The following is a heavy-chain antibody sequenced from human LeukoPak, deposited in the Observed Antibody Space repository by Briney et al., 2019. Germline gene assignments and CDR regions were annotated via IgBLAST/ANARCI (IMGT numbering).Heavy chain of an antibody. J-gene: IGHJ6*02. CDR2: INGDGSST. CDR3: ARESYYYGMDV. V-gene: IGHV3-74*01. Sequence: GGSLRLSCEASGFTFSNFWMHWGRQVPGKGLLWVSRINGDGSSTTYTDPVKGGFTISRDNSKNTLYLQMNSLRAEDTAVYYCARESYYYGMDVWGQGTTVTVSS. CDR1: GFTFSNFW.